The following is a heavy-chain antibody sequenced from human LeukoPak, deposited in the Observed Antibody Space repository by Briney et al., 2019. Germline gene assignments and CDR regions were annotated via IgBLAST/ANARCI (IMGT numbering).Heavy chain of an antibody. D-gene: IGHD4-17*01. CDR3: AKDSSVPYGITE. CDR1: GFTFSKYA. J-gene: IGHJ4*02. Sequence: GGSLRLSCAASGFTFSKYAMSWVRQAPGEGLEWVSATSPSDGNTFYADSVKGRFTIPRDNSKNTLSLQMNSLRAEDTALYYCAKDSSVPYGITEWGQGTLVTVSS. V-gene: IGHV3-23*01. CDR2: TSPSDGNT.